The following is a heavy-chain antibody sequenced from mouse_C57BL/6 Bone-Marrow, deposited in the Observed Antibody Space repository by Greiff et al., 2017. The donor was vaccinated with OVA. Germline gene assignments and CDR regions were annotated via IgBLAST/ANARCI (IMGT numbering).Heavy chain of an antibody. Sequence: QVQLQQPGAELVRPGSSVKLSCKASGYTFTSYWMDWVKQRPGQGLEWIGNIYPSDSETPYNQKFKDKATLTVDKSSSTAYMQLSSLTSEDSAVYYCARNYGSSHEGYFDVWGTGTTVTVSS. V-gene: IGHV1-61*01. D-gene: IGHD1-1*01. CDR1: GYTFTSYW. CDR2: IYPSDSET. CDR3: ARNYGSSHEGYFDV. J-gene: IGHJ1*03.